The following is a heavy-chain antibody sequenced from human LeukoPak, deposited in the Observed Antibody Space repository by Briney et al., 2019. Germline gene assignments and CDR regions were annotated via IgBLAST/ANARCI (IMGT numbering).Heavy chain of an antibody. CDR2: IQYDVSSE. V-gene: IGHV3-30*02. CDR3: ARGLHFCSSTSCYGESWFDP. J-gene: IGHJ5*02. Sequence: GGSLRLSCAASGFTFSSYGMHWVRQAPGKGLEWVAFIQYDVSSEYYADSVKGRFTVSRDNSKNTLYLQMNSLRAEDTAVYYCARGLHFCSSTSCYGESWFDPWGQGTLVTVSS. CDR1: GFTFSSYG. D-gene: IGHD2-2*01.